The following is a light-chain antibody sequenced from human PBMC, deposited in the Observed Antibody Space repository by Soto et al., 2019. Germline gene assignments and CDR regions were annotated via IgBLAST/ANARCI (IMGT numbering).Light chain of an antibody. J-gene: IGKJ5*01. V-gene: IGKV1-9*01. CDR3: QQLFDSPIT. Sequence: IHMTQSPSSLSASVGNRVTITCRASQVISTSLAWYQVKQGKAPKLLIYAASTLESGVPSRFSATVYGTEFSLTITSLQTEDFATYYCQQLFDSPITFGQGTRLEIK. CDR1: QVISTS. CDR2: AAS.